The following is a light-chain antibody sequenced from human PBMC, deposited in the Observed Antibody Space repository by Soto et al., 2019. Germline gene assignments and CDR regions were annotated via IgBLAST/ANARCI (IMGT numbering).Light chain of an antibody. V-gene: IGLV2-14*01. CDR3: SSYAGSRVLV. CDR1: SSDVGAYNY. CDR2: EVS. Sequence: QSALTQPASVSGSPGQSITISCTGTSSDVGAYNYVSWYQQHPGRAPKLIIYEVSDRPSGISDRFSGSKSGNTASLTIPGLQAEDEADYYCSSYAGSRVLVLGGGTKLTVL. J-gene: IGLJ2*01.